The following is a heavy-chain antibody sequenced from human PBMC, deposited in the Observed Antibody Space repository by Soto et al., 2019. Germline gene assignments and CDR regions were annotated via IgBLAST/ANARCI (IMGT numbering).Heavy chain of an antibody. Sequence: GGSLRLSCAASGFTFSDYYMSWTRQAPGKGLEWVSYISSSDSAIYYADSVQGRFTISRDNAKNSLYLQMNSLRAEDTAVYYCARDLGYYDSSGYFDYWGQGTLVTVSS. CDR2: ISSSDSAI. D-gene: IGHD3-22*01. J-gene: IGHJ4*02. CDR1: GFTFSDYY. CDR3: ARDLGYYDSSGYFDY. V-gene: IGHV3-11*01.